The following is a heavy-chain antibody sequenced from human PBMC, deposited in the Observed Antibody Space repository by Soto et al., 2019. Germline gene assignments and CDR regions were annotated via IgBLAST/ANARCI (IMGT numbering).Heavy chain of an antibody. CDR2: IWYDGSNK. V-gene: IGHV3-33*01. Sequence: GGSLRLSCAASGFTFSSYGMHWVRQAPGKGLEWVAVIWYDGSNKYYADSVKGRFTISRDNSKNTLYLQMNSLRAEDTAVYYCARDRIGAYYYYGMDVWGQGTTVTVSS. J-gene: IGHJ6*02. D-gene: IGHD2-15*01. CDR3: ARDRIGAYYYYGMDV. CDR1: GFTFSSYG.